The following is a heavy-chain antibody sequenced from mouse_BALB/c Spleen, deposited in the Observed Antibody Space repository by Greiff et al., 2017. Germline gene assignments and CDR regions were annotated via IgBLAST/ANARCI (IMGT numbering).Heavy chain of an antibody. J-gene: IGHJ4*01. V-gene: IGHV1-7*01. CDR3: ARGGWLLRGYYAMDY. Sequence: VKLVESGAELAKPGASVKMSCKASGYTFTSYWMHWVKQRPGQGLEWIGYINPSTGYTEYNQKFKDKATLTADKSSSTAYMQLSSLTSEDSAVYYCARGGWLLRGYYAMDYWGQGTSVTVSS. CDR2: INPSTGYT. D-gene: IGHD2-3*01. CDR1: GYTFTSYW.